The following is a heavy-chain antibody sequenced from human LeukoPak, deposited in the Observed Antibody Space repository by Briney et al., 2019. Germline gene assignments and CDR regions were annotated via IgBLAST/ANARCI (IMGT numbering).Heavy chain of an antibody. J-gene: IGHJ3*02. D-gene: IGHD7-27*01. CDR3: AKASGDLMEDAFDI. V-gene: IGHV3-9*01. CDR2: ISWNSGSI. Sequence: PGGSLRLSCAASGFTFDDYAMHWVRQAPGKGLEWVSGISWNSGSIGYADSVKGRFTISRDNAKNSLYLQMNSLRAEDTALYYCAKASGDLMEDAFDIWGQGTMVTVSS. CDR1: GFTFDDYA.